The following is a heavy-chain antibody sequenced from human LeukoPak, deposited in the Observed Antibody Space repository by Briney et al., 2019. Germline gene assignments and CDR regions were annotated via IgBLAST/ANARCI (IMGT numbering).Heavy chain of an antibody. J-gene: IGHJ5*02. CDR1: GASITSNTYF. D-gene: IGHD6-13*01. CDR3: ARDNSGIAALPEFDP. Sequence: SETLSLTCTVSGASITSNTYFWDWIRQPPGKGLEWIGTISYSKSAYYNTSLKSRVTISVDTSKSQFSLKLRSVTAADTAVYFCARDNSGIAALPEFDPWGQGTLVTVSS. CDR2: ISYSKSA. V-gene: IGHV4-39*07.